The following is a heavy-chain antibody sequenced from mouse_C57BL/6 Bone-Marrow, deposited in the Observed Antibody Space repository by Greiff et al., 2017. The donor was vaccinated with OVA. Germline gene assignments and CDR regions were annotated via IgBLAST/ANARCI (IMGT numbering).Heavy chain of an antibody. D-gene: IGHD2-1*01. Sequence: EVQLQQSGPELVKPGASVKMSCKASGYTFTDYNMHWVKQSHGKSLEWIGYINPNNGGTSYNQKFKGKATLTVNKSSSTAYMELRSLTSEDSAVYYCARDGNWGRGYFDYWGQGTTLTVSS. CDR2: INPNNGGT. CDR3: ARDGNWGRGYFDY. CDR1: GYTFTDYN. V-gene: IGHV1-22*01. J-gene: IGHJ2*01.